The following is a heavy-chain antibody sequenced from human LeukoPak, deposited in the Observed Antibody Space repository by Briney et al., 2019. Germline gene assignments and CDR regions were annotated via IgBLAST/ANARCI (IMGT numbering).Heavy chain of an antibody. CDR1: GGSISSYY. V-gene: IGHV4-59*01. CDR3: ARDTSRSREFDS. CDR2: IYYSGST. Sequence: SETLSLTCTVSGGSISSYYWSWIRQPPGKGLEWIGYIYYSGSTTYNPSLRSRVTISVGTSKDQFSLKLSSVTAADTAVYYCARDTSRSREFDSWGQGSLVTVSS. D-gene: IGHD6-13*01. J-gene: IGHJ4*02.